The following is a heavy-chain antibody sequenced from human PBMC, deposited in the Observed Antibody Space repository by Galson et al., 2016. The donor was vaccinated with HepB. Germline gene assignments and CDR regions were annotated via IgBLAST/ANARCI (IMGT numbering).Heavy chain of an antibody. CDR3: AKNYYGSGKSRGFDS. CDR2: ISFDGNNR. D-gene: IGHD3-10*01. CDR1: GFTFRSYG. Sequence: SLRLSCAASGFTFRSYGMHWVRQAPGEGLEWVAVISFDGNNRYYADSVKGRFTISRDNSKNTLSLQMNSLRAEDTAVYYCAKNYYGSGKSRGFDSWGQGTLVTVSS. V-gene: IGHV3-30*18. J-gene: IGHJ4*02.